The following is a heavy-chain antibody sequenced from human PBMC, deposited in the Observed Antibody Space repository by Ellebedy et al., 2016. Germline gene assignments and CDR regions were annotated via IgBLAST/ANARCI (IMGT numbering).Heavy chain of an antibody. Sequence: GGSLRLSCAASGFTFSTYAMSWVRQAPGKGLEWVSAISTSGGSTYYADSVKGRFTISRDNSKNTLYLQMNSLRAEDTAVYYCAKEERYCSGGSCHRDADFDYWGQGTLVTVSS. CDR2: ISTSGGST. CDR1: GFTFSTYA. D-gene: IGHD2-15*01. V-gene: IGHV3-23*01. J-gene: IGHJ4*02. CDR3: AKEERYCSGGSCHRDADFDY.